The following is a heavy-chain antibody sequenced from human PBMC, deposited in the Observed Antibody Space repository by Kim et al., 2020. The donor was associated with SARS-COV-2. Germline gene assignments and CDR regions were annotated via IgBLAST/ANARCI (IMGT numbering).Heavy chain of an antibody. D-gene: IGHD3-9*01. Sequence: GGSLRLSCTASGFTFGDYAMSWFRQAPGKGLEWVGFIRSKAYGGTTEYAASVKGRFTISRDDSKSIAYLQMNSLKTEDTAVYYCTREPLRYFDWFVSEAFDIWGQGTMVTVSS. J-gene: IGHJ3*02. CDR3: TREPLRYFDWFVSEAFDI. CDR1: GFTFGDYA. V-gene: IGHV3-49*03. CDR2: IRSKAYGGTT.